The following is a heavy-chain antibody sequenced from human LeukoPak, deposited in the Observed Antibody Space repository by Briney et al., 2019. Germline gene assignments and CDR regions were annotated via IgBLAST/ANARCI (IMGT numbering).Heavy chain of an antibody. CDR2: ISGTSSII. D-gene: IGHD1-1*01. CDR1: GFTFSSYS. CDR3: ARDIRATGTSFDY. Sequence: GGSLRLSCAASGFTFSSYSMNWVRQAPGKGLEWVSYISGTSSIIHYADSVKGRFTISRDNAKNSLYLQMDSLRAEDTAVFYCARDIRATGTSFDYWGQGTLVTVSS. V-gene: IGHV3-48*04. J-gene: IGHJ4*02.